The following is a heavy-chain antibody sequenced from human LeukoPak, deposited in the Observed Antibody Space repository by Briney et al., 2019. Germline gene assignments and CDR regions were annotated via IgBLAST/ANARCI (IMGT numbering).Heavy chain of an antibody. V-gene: IGHV3-7*01. D-gene: IGHD1-26*01. J-gene: IGHJ4*02. CDR1: GFTFSSYW. Sequence: QSGGSLRLSCAASGFTFSSYWMSWVRQAPGKGLEWVANIKQDGSEKYYVDSVKGRFTISRDNAKNSLNLQMNSLRAEDTAVYYCAILGIVGATPGFDYWGQGTLVTVSS. CDR2: IKQDGSEK. CDR3: AILGIVGATPGFDY.